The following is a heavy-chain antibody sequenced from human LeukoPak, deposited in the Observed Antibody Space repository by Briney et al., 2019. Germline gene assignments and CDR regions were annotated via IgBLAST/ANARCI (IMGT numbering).Heavy chain of an antibody. CDR3: ARDRHVFQWFGEAPYPDY. V-gene: IGHV1-8*01. Sequence: ASVRVSCKASGYTFTSYDINWVRQATGQGLEWMGWMNPNSGNTGYAQKFQGRVTMTRNTSISTAYMELSSLRSEDTAVYYCARDRHVFQWFGEAPYPDYWGQGTLVTVSA. CDR1: GYTFTSYD. CDR2: MNPNSGNT. D-gene: IGHD3-10*01. J-gene: IGHJ4*02.